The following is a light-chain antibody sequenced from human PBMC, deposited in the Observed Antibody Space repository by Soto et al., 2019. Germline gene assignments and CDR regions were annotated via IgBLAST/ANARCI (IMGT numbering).Light chain of an antibody. CDR1: QSVRNF. V-gene: IGKV3-11*01. J-gene: IGKJ5*01. CDR3: QQRSNWPIT. CDR2: DAS. Sequence: EIVLTQSPATLSLSPGERATLSCRASQSVRNFLAWYQQKPGQAPRLLIYDASNRATGIPARFSGSGSGTDFTLTISSLEPEDFAVYYCQQRSNWPITFGQGTRLELK.